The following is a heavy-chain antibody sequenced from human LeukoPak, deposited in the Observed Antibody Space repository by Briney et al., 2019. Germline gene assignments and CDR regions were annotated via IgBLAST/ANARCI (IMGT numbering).Heavy chain of an antibody. J-gene: IGHJ4*02. CDR1: GFTLSSYS. CDR2: ISSGSGTI. D-gene: IGHD6-13*01. V-gene: IGHV3-48*01. CDR3: ARTIAAAGQIYYFDY. Sequence: QSGGSLRLSCAASGFTLSSYSMNWVRQAPGKGLEWVSFISSGSGTIYYADSLKGRFTISRDNSKNTLYLQMNSLRAEDTAVYYCARTIAAAGQIYYFDYWGQGTLVTVSS.